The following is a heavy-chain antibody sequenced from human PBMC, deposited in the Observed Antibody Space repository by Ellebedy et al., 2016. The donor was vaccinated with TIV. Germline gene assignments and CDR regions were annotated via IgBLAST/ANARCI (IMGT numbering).Heavy chain of an antibody. V-gene: IGHV4-39*07. CDR1: GGSVSTNSTY. J-gene: IGHJ5*02. Sequence: SETLSLXCTVSGGSVSTNSTYWGWIRQPPGKGLEWIGSMYYSGDNFYNPSLKSRVTISVDTSKNQFSLKLSSVTAADTAVYYCARDTTGTTRNWIDPWGQGTLVTVSS. CDR2: MYYSGDN. D-gene: IGHD1-1*01. CDR3: ARDTTGTTRNWIDP.